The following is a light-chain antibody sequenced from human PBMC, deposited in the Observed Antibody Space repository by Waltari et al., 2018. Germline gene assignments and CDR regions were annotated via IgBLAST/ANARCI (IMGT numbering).Light chain of an antibody. CDR3: QQSYNVPLS. J-gene: IGKJ4*01. CDR2: GAT. V-gene: IGKV1-39*01. CDR1: AVISNY. Sequence: DIQLTQSPSSLSASVGDRVTITCRATAVISNYLNWYEQKPGKAPRLLIYGATNVQSGVPSRFTGSGSGRDFTLSISSLQPEEFATYFCQQSYNVPLSFGGGTKVEI.